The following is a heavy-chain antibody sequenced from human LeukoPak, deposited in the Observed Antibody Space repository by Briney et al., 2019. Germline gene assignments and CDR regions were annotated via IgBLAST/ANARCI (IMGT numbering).Heavy chain of an antibody. CDR1: GYSITSGYY. Sequence: PSETLSLTCAVSGYSITSGYYWGWIRQPPGKGLDWIGTIYHSGSTYYNPSLKSRVTISVDTSKNQSSLKLSSVTAADPAVYYCARDPRTPYYYYYMDVWGKGTTVTVSS. CDR2: IYHSGST. V-gene: IGHV4-38-2*02. J-gene: IGHJ6*03. CDR3: ARDPRTPYYYYYMDV.